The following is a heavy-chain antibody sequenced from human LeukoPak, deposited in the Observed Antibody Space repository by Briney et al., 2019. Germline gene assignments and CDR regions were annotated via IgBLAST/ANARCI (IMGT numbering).Heavy chain of an antibody. CDR1: DYSISSGSY. CDR3: ARAAAGFNYFDY. J-gene: IGHJ4*02. Sequence: SETLSLTCTVSDYSISSGSYWAWIRQPPGKGLEWIGSIYHTGTTYDNPSLKSRVTISVDTSKNHFSLKLSSVTAADTAVYYCARAAAGFNYFDYWGQGTLVTVSS. V-gene: IGHV4-38-2*02. D-gene: IGHD6-13*01. CDR2: IYHTGTT.